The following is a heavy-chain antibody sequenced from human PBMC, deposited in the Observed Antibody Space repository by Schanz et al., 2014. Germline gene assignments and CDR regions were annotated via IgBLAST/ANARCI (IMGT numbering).Heavy chain of an antibody. V-gene: IGHV1-18*01. J-gene: IGHJ4*02. D-gene: IGHD6-13*01. CDR1: GYTFTSYG. CDR2: SSTFRNEDT. CDR3: ARDGVDAAAGGNY. Sequence: QVQLVQSGAEVKKPGASVKVSCKASGYTFTSYGISWVRQAPGQGPEFMGWSSTFRNEDTNSAQRFQGRVTMTRDTSTSTVYMELSSLRSEDTAVYYCARDGVDAAAGGNYWGQGTLVTVSS.